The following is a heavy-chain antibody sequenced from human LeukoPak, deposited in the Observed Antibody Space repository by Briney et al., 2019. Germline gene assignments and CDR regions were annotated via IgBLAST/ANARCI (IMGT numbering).Heavy chain of an antibody. CDR3: ARGIPGSVVEPAALYYFDY. J-gene: IGHJ4*02. V-gene: IGHV4-34*01. CDR2: INHSGST. D-gene: IGHD2-2*01. CDR1: GGSFSGYY. Sequence: PSETLSLTCAVYGGSFSGYYWSWIRQPPGKGLEWVGEINHSGSTNYNPSLKSRVTISVDTSKNQFSLKLSSVTAADTAVYYCARGIPGSVVEPAALYYFDYWGQGTLVTVSS.